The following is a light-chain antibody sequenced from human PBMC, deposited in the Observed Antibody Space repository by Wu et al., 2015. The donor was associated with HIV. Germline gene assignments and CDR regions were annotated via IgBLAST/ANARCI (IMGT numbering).Light chain of an antibody. CDR3: HQSGSSPLT. V-gene: IGKV3-20*01. Sequence: EIVLTQSPGTLSLSPGERATLSCRVSQSISSGYLAWYQQKPGQAPRLLIYGASSRATGIPDRFSGTGSGTDFTLTISRLEPEDFAVYFCHQSGSSPLTFGQGTRVEIK. CDR2: GAS. CDR1: QSISSGY. J-gene: IGKJ1*01.